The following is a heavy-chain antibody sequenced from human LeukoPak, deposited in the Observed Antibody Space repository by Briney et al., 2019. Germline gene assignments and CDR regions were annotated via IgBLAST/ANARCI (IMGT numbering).Heavy chain of an antibody. Sequence: PSETLSLTCTVSSGSISSYYWSWIRQPPGKGLEWIGYIYYSGSTNYNPSLKSRVTISVDTSKNQFSLKLSSVTAADTAVYYCARDGVPAGMDVWGQGTTVTVSS. D-gene: IGHD2-2*01. J-gene: IGHJ6*02. CDR1: SGSISSYY. CDR3: ARDGVPAGMDV. CDR2: IYYSGST. V-gene: IGHV4-59*12.